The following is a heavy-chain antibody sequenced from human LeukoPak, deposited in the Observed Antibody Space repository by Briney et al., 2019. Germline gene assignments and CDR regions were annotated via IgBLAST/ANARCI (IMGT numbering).Heavy chain of an antibody. V-gene: IGHV4-59*01. D-gene: IGHD5-24*01. J-gene: IGHJ4*02. Sequence: PSETLSLTCTVSGGSISSYYWSWIRQPPGKGLEWIGYIYYSGSTNYNPSLKSRVTISVDTSKNQFSLKLSSVTAADTAVYYCASRGDGYNYFDYWGQGTLVTVSS. CDR3: ASRGDGYNYFDY. CDR1: GGSISSYY. CDR2: IYYSGST.